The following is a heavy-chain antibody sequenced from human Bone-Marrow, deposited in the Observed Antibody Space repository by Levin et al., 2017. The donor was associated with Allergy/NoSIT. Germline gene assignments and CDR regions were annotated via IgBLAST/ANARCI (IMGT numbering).Heavy chain of an antibody. V-gene: IGHV3-74*03. CDR3: ARGGFGTGIDY. J-gene: IGHJ4*02. CDR1: GFTFSSHW. D-gene: IGHD1-1*01. Sequence: QAGGSLRLSCAASGFTFSSHWIHWVRQAPGKGPVWLAFTNNDGTTSTYADSVQGRFTVSRDNAKSKLYLQMNSLRVEDTAVYFCARGGFGTGIDYWGQGTLVTVSS. CDR2: TNNDGTTS.